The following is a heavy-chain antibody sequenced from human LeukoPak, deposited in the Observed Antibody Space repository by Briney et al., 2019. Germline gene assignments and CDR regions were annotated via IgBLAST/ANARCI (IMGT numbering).Heavy chain of an antibody. J-gene: IGHJ4*02. CDR2: IYSSGST. V-gene: IGHV4-59*01. CDR3: ARTPRGYSYGHYFDY. CDR1: GGSISSYY. Sequence: PSETPSLTCTVSGGSISSYYWSWIRQPPGKGLEWIAYIYSSGSTKYNPFLKSRVTISVDTSKNQFSLKLSSVTAADTAVYYCARTPRGYSYGHYFDYWGQGTLVTVSS. D-gene: IGHD5-18*01.